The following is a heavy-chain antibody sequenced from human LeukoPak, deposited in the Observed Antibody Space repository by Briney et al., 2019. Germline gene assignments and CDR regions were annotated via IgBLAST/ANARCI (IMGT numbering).Heavy chain of an antibody. CDR2: IYYSGST. D-gene: IGHD3-10*01. Sequence: KPSETLSLTCTVSGGSISSYYWSWIRQPPGKGLEWIGYIYYSGSTNYNPSLKSRVTISVDTSKNQFSLKLSSATAADTAVYYCASQRVRGVIVYWGQGTLVTVSS. V-gene: IGHV4-59*01. J-gene: IGHJ4*02. CDR1: GGSISSYY. CDR3: ASQRVRGVIVY.